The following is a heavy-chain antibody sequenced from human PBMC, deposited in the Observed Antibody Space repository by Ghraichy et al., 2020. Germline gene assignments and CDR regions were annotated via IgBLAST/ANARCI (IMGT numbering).Heavy chain of an antibody. V-gene: IGHV4-34*01. CDR2: INHSGST. J-gene: IGHJ4*02. D-gene: IGHD3-9*01. CDR1: GGSFSGYY. CDR3: ARGILRGILWLKTYYFDY. Sequence: SETLSLTCAVYGGSFSGYYWSWIRQPPGKGLEWIGEINHSGSTNYNPSLKSRVTISVDTSKNQFSLKLSSVTAADTAVYYCARGILRGILWLKTYYFDYWGQGTLVTVSS.